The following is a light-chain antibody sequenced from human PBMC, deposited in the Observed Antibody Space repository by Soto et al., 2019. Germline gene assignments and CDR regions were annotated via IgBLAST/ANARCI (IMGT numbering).Light chain of an antibody. Sequence: EIQMTQSPSSLSASVGDRVTITCRASQSISSYLNWYQQKPGKAPRLLIYAASSLQSGVPSRFSGSGSGTDFTLTISSLQPEDFATYYCQQGHSNPITLGQGTRLAVK. CDR2: AAS. J-gene: IGKJ5*01. CDR1: QSISSY. V-gene: IGKV1-39*01. CDR3: QQGHSNPIT.